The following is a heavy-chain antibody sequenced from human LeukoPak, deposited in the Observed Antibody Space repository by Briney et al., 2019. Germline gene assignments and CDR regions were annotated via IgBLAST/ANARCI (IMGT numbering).Heavy chain of an antibody. D-gene: IGHD3-10*01. J-gene: IGHJ5*02. CDR3: ARDPISYGSGSYSWFDP. Sequence: ASVKVSCKASGYTFTGYYMHWVRQAPGQGLEWMGWINPNSGGTNYAQKFQGRVTMTRDTSISTAYMELSRLRSDDTAVYYCARDPISYGSGSYSWFDPWGQGILVTVSS. V-gene: IGHV1-2*02. CDR2: INPNSGGT. CDR1: GYTFTGYY.